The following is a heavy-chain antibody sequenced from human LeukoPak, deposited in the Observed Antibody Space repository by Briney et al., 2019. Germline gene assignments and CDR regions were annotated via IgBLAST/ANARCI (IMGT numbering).Heavy chain of an antibody. CDR2: IYPGDSDT. J-gene: IGHJ4*02. CDR3: ASARAVYDTSGDYAYYFDY. V-gene: IGHV5-51*01. D-gene: IGHD3-22*01. Sequence: GESLKISCKGSGYSFTSYWIGWVRQMPGKGLEWMGIIYPGDSDTRYSPSFQGQVSISADKSITTAYLQWSSLKASDTAMYYCASARAVYDTSGDYAYYFDYWGQGTLVTVSS. CDR1: GYSFTSYW.